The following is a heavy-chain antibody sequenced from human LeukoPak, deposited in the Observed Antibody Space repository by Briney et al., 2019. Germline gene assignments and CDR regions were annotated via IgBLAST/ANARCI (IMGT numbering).Heavy chain of an antibody. J-gene: IGHJ4*02. CDR1: GFSFDDYA. V-gene: IGHV3-9*01. CDR2: ISWNSGSI. D-gene: IGHD3-16*01. Sequence: GGSLRLSCAASGFSFDDYAMHWVRQAPGKGLERVTGISWNSGSIGYADSVKGRFTISRDNAKNSLYLQMNSLRAEDTALYYCARGTRYLPVYPYYWGQGTLVTVSS. CDR3: ARGTRYLPVYPYY.